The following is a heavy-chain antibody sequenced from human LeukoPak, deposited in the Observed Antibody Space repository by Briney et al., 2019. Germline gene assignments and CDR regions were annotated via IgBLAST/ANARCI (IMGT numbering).Heavy chain of an antibody. CDR3: ARASYSHDINGWVLFDY. CDR2: IFTMVST. D-gene: IGHD3-22*01. J-gene: IGHJ4*02. V-gene: IGHV4-61*02. Sequence: SQTLSLTGTVLGAAISSGSYSGSWIRQPAGKGLEWIARIFTMVSTKYNPSFKRRVTIPGGTSKKHSSLGVTSMTPADTAVNYCARASYSHDINGWVLFDYWGQGTLVTVSS. CDR1: GAAISSGSYS.